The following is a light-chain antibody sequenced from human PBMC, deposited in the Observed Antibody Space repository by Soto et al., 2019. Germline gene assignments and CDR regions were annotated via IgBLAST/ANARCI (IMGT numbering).Light chain of an antibody. Sequence: EIVMTQSPATLSVSPGERATLSCRASQSVSSNLAWYQQKPGQAPRLLIYGASTRAPGIPARFSGNGSGTDLTINISSLQYEDFEFSYCYQYNHWPYSFGQTTELEIK. CDR1: QSVSSN. CDR3: YQYNHWPYS. V-gene: IGKV3-15*01. CDR2: GAS. J-gene: IGKJ2*01.